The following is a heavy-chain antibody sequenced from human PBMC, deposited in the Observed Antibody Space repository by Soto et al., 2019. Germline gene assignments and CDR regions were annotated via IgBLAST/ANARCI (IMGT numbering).Heavy chain of an antibody. CDR2: IYPGDSDT. Sequence: GESLKISCKGSGYTFTTYWIGWLRQMPGKGLEWMGIIYPGDSDTRYSPSFQGQVTISADKSINTAYLQWNSLKASDTAFYYCARLYSGTDRNIADPKNWFDPWGQGTLVTVSS. CDR3: ARLYSGTDRNIADPKNWFDP. D-gene: IGHD1-26*01. J-gene: IGHJ5*02. V-gene: IGHV5-51*01. CDR1: GYTFTTYW.